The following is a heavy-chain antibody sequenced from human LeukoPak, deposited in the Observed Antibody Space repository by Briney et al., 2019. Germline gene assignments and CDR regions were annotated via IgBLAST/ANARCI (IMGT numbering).Heavy chain of an antibody. CDR3: ARDRDYGDHFDY. CDR1: GFTFSSYG. D-gene: IGHD4-17*01. V-gene: IGHV3-33*01. Sequence: GRSLRLSCAASGFTFSSYGMHWVRQAPGKGLEWVAVIWYVGSNKYYADSVKGRFTISRDNSKNTLYLQMNSLRAEDTAVYYCARDRDYGDHFDYWGQGTLVTVSS. J-gene: IGHJ4*02. CDR2: IWYVGSNK.